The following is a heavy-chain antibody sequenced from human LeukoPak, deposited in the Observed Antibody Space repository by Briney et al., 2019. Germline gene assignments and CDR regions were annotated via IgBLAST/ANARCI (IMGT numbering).Heavy chain of an antibody. J-gene: IGHJ3*02. CDR1: GGSISSGGYS. CDR2: IYHSGST. Sequence: PSETLSLTCAVSGGSISSGGYSWSWIRQPPGKGLEWIGYIYHSGSTYYSPSLKSRVTISVDTSKNQFSLKLSSVTAADTAVYYCCSYGLDAFGIWGQGTMVTVSS. CDR3: CSYGLDAFGI. V-gene: IGHV4-30-2*01. D-gene: IGHD2-15*01.